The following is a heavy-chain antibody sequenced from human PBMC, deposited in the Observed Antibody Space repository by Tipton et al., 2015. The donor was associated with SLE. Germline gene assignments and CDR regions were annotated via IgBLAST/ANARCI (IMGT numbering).Heavy chain of an antibody. CDR2: ISGSGDAT. Sequence: SLRLSCAASGFTFSNYAMAWVRQAPGKGLGWVSAISGSGDATYYTDSVKGRFTISRDNSKNTLFLQMSSLRAEETAIYYCAKGDYGYYPHYFDNWGQGTLVTVSS. CDR1: GFTFSNYA. CDR3: AKGDYGYYPHYFDN. D-gene: IGHD4-17*01. V-gene: IGHV3-23*01. J-gene: IGHJ4*02.